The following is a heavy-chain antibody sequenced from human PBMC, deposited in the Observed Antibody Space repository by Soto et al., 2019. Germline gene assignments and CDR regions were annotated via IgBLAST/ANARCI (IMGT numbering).Heavy chain of an antibody. D-gene: IGHD2-21*02. CDR3: AKDNSVCSGGDCPLYYYYGMDV. Sequence: QVQLVESGGGVVQPGRSLRLSCAASGFTFSSYGMHWVRQAPGKGLEWLAVISYDGSNKYFADSVKGRFTISRDNSKNTLYAQMNSLRVEDTAVYYCAKDNSVCSGGDCPLYYYYGMDVWGQGTTVTVSS. V-gene: IGHV3-30*18. CDR2: ISYDGSNK. J-gene: IGHJ6*02. CDR1: GFTFSSYG.